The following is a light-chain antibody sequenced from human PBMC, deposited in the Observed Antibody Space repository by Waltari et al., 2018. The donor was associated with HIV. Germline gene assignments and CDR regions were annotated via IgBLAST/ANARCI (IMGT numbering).Light chain of an antibody. CDR1: STGVGAYNY. V-gene: IGLV2-8*01. CDR2: DVT. CDR3: ASHAGSKDV. J-gene: IGLJ2*01. Sequence: QSALTQPPSASGSPGQSVTLSCTGTSTGVGAYNYVSWFQQHPGKAPKLMIYDVTKRPSGVPDRFSGSKSGNTASLTVSGLQAEDEADYYCASHAGSKDVFGGGTRLTVL.